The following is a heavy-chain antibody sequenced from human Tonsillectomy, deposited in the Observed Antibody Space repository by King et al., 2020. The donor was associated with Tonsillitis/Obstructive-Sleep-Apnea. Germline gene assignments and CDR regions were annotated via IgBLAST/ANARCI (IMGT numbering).Heavy chain of an antibody. Sequence: VQLVQSGGGLVKPGGSLRLSCAASGFTFSSYSMHWVRQAPGKGLEWVSSISSSSRYIYYADSVKGRFTISRDNAKNSLYLQMNSLRAEDTAVYYCARDYDFWSGYYLFWGQGTLVTVSS. V-gene: IGHV3-21*01. J-gene: IGHJ4*02. D-gene: IGHD3-3*01. CDR1: GFTFSSYS. CDR3: ARDYDFWSGYYLF. CDR2: ISSSSRYI.